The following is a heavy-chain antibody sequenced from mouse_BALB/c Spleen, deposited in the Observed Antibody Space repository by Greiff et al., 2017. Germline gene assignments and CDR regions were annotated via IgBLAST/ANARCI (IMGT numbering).Heavy chain of an antibody. CDR1: GYTFTSYW. CDR2: INPSTGYT. Sequence: QVQLQQSGAELAKPGASVKMSCKASGYTFTSYWMHWVKQRPGQGLELIGYINPSTGYTEYNQKFKDKATLTADKSSSTAYMQLSSLTSEDSAVYYCARALLRPLYYAMDYWGQGTSVTVSS. CDR3: ARALLRPLYYAMDY. D-gene: IGHD1-2*01. V-gene: IGHV1-7*01. J-gene: IGHJ4*01.